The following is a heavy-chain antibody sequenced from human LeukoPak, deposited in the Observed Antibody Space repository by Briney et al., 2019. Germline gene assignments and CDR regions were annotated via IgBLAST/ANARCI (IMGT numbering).Heavy chain of an antibody. CDR2: IKVDGSEE. V-gene: IGHV3-7*01. J-gene: IGHJ4*02. CDR3: ARDSGIRTVDY. D-gene: IGHD3-10*01. CDR1: GFTFSSYW. Sequence: PGGSLRLPCAASGFTFSSYWMSWVRQTPEKGLEWVANIKVDGSEEYYVDSVKGRFTVSRDNAKNSLYLQMNSLRAEDTAVYYCARDSGIRTVDYWGQGTLVIVSS.